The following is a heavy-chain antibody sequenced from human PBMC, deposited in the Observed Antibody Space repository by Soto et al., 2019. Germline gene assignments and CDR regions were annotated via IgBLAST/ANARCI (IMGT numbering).Heavy chain of an antibody. CDR3: ATSTSSSYFDY. CDR1: GFTFSSYA. V-gene: IGHV3-23*01. J-gene: IGHJ4*02. CDR2: ISGSGGST. Sequence: GGSLRLSCAASGFTFSSYAMSWVRQAPGKGLEWVSAISGSGGSTYYADSVKGRFTISRDNSKNTLYLQMNSLRAEDTSVYYCATSTSSSYFDYWGQGTLVTVSS.